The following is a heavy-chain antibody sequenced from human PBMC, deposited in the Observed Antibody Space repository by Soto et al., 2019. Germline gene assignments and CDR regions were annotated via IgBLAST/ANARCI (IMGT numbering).Heavy chain of an antibody. D-gene: IGHD2-15*01. CDR2: INSDGSST. J-gene: IGHJ4*02. CDR3: VRTSLVVTAATREDY. V-gene: IGHV3-74*01. Sequence: EVQLVESGGGLVQPGGSLRLSCAASGFTFSSYWMHWFRQAPGKGLVWVSSINSDGSSTSYADSVKGRFTISRDNAKNTMYLQMNSLRAEDTAVYYCVRTSLVVTAATREDYWGQGTLVTVSS. CDR1: GFTFSSYW.